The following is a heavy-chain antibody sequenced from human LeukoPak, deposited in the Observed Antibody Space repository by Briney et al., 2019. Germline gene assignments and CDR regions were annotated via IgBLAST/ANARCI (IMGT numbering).Heavy chain of an antibody. CDR1: GFNFDRYT. J-gene: IGHJ4*02. CDR3: AKELDTMFFDY. V-gene: IGHV3-43*01. CDR2: AGWAGGTT. D-gene: IGHD5-18*01. Sequence: GGSLRLSCATSGFNFDRYTIHWVRQAPGKGLEWVSLAGWAGGTTYYSDSVRGRFTISRDSGKNSVYLQMSSLTTDDTAFYFCAKELDTMFFDYWGQGALVTVSS.